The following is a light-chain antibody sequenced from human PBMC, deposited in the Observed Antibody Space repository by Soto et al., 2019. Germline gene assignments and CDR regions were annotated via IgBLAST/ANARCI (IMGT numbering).Light chain of an antibody. J-gene: IGLJ2*01. CDR1: SGHRSYA. CDR2: VNNDGSH. V-gene: IGLV4-69*01. Sequence: VLTQSPSASASLGASVKLTCTLSSGHRSYAIAWHQQRPEKGPRYLMKVNNDGSHNKGDGIPDRFSGSSSGAERYLTISSLQSEDEADYYCQTWGAGNVVFGGGTKLTVL. CDR3: QTWGAGNVV.